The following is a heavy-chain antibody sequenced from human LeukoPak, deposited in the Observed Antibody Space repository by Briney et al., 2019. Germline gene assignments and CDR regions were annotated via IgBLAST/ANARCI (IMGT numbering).Heavy chain of an antibody. J-gene: IGHJ4*02. CDR1: GFTFSSYA. D-gene: IGHD5-12*01. CDR3: AIHIVASQFDY. CDR2: ISGSGGST. V-gene: IGHV3-23*01. Sequence: GGSLRLSCAASGFTFSSYAMSWVRQAPGKGLEWVSAISGSGGSTYYADSVKGRFTISRDNAKNSLYLQMNSLRAEDTAVYYCAIHIVASQFDYWGQGTLVTVSS.